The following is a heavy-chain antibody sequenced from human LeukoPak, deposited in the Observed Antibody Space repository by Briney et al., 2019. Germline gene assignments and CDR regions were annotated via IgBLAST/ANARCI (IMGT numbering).Heavy chain of an antibody. V-gene: IGHV4-34*01. CDR2: INHSGST. CDR3: ASSGVLWFGEYPLGY. J-gene: IGHJ4*02. D-gene: IGHD3-10*01. CDR1: GGSFSGYY. Sequence: SETLSLTCAVYGGSFSGYYWSWIRQPPGKGLEWIGEINHSGSTNYNPSLKSRVTISVDTSKNQFSLKLNSVTAADTAVYYCASSGVLWFGEYPLGYWGQGTLVTVSS.